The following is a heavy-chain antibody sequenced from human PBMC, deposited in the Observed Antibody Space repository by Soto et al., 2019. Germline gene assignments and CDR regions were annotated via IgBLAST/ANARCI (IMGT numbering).Heavy chain of an antibody. CDR2: IYYSGSS. J-gene: IGHJ5*02. CDR3: ARLWFEGSHGWFDP. Sequence: SETLSLTCTVSGDSISSSSYYWGWIRQPPGKGLEWIGSIYYSGSSYYNPSLKSRVTISVDRSKNQFFLDLSSVTAADTAVYYCARLWFEGSHGWFDPWGQGTLVTVSS. V-gene: IGHV4-39*01. D-gene: IGHD3-10*01. CDR1: GDSISSSSYY.